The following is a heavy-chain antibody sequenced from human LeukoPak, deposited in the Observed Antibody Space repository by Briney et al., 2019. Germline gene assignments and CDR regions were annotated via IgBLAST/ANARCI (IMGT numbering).Heavy chain of an antibody. CDR3: ASQQLDYYYGMDV. Sequence: ASVRVSCTASGYTFTSYGISWVRQAPGQGLEWMGWISAYNGNTNYAQKLQGRVTITTDTSTSTAYMELRSLRSDDTAVYYRASQQLDYYYGMDVWGQGTTVTVSS. D-gene: IGHD6-13*01. CDR2: ISAYNGNT. V-gene: IGHV1-18*01. J-gene: IGHJ6*02. CDR1: GYTFTSYG.